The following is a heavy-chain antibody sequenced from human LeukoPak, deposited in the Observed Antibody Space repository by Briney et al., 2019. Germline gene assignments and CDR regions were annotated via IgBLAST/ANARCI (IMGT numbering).Heavy chain of an antibody. Sequence: GGSLSLSCAAYGFTSSSYAMSWVRQAPGKGLEWVSAISGSGGSTYYADSVKGRFTISRDNSKNTLYLQMNSLRADDTAVYYCAKDRDVWSVFIWGQGTLVTVSS. V-gene: IGHV3-23*01. D-gene: IGHD3-3*01. CDR2: ISGSGGST. CDR3: AKDRDVWSVFI. J-gene: IGHJ4*02. CDR1: GFTSSSYA.